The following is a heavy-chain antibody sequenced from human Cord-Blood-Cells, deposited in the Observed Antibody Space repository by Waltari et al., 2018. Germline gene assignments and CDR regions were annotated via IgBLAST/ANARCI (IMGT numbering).Heavy chain of an antibody. CDR3: ARRGIAAAGDAFDI. CDR2: IYYSGST. V-gene: IGHV4-39*01. CDR1: GGSIRRSSYY. Sequence: QLQLQESGPGPVKPSETLSLTCTVPGGSIRRSSYYWGWIRQPPGKGLEWIGSIYYSGSTYYNPSLKSRVTISVDTSKNQFSLKLSSVTAADTAVYYCARRGIAAAGDAFDIWGQGTMVTVSS. D-gene: IGHD6-13*01. J-gene: IGHJ3*02.